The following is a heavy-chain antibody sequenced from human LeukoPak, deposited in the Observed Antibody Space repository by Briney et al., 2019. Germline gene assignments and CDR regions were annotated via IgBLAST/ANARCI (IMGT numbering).Heavy chain of an antibody. V-gene: IGHV1-69*13. CDR3: ARDLDGDRHETSDY. CDR2: IIPIFGTA. J-gene: IGHJ4*02. D-gene: IGHD4-17*01. CDR1: GGTFSSYA. Sequence: ASVKVSCKASGGTFSSYAISWVRQAPGQGLEWMGGIIPIFGTANYAQKFQGRVTITADESTSTAYMELSSLRSDDTAVYYCARDLDGDRHETSDYWGQGTLVTVSS.